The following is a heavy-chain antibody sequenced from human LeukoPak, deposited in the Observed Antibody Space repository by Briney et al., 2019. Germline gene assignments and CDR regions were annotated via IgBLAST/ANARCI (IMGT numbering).Heavy chain of an antibody. Sequence: PSETLSLTCTVSGYSISSGYYWGWIRQPPGKGLEWIGSIYHSGSTYYNPSLKSRVTISVDTSKNQFSLKLSSVTAADTAVYYCAQKRWLQSFDYWGQGTLVTVSS. CDR3: AQKRWLQSFDY. J-gene: IGHJ4*02. CDR1: GYSISSGYY. D-gene: IGHD5-24*01. CDR2: IYHSGST. V-gene: IGHV4-38-2*02.